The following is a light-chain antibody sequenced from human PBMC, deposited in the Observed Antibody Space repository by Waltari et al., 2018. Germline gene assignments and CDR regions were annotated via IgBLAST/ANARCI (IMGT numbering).Light chain of an antibody. J-gene: IGLJ3*02. CDR3: QTGGHGTWV. V-gene: IGLV4-69*01. CDR2: VNSDGSH. Sequence: QLVLTQSPSASASLGASVKLTCPLSSGHSSNVIPSQPQQPEKGPRYLMKVNSDGSHSKGDEIPDRFSGSSSGAERYLTISSVQSEDEADYYCQTGGHGTWVFGGGTKLTVL. CDR1: SGHSSNV.